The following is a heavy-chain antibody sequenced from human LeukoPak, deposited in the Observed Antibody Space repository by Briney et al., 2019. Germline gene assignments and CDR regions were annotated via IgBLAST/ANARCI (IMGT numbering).Heavy chain of an antibody. Sequence: GGSLRLSCAASGFTFSSYAMHWVRQAPGKGLEYVSVISSNGGSTYYANSVKGRFTISRDNSKNTLYLQMGSLRAEDMAVYYCAREGYYYGSGSYSHFDYWGQGTLVTVSS. CDR1: GFTFSSYA. CDR2: ISSNGGST. J-gene: IGHJ4*02. CDR3: AREGYYYGSGSYSHFDY. D-gene: IGHD3-10*01. V-gene: IGHV3-64*01.